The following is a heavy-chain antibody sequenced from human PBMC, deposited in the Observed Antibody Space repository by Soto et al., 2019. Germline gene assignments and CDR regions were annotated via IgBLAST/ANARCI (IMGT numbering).Heavy chain of an antibody. V-gene: IGHV3-73*01. CDR2: IRSKANSYAT. D-gene: IGHD2-2*01. Sequence: EVQLVESGGGLVQPGGSLKLSCAASGFTFSGSAMHWVRQASGKGLEWVGRIRSKANSYATAYAASVKGRFTISRDDSKNTAYLQMNSLKTEDTAVYYCTKHSDIAVVPAAMVYYYYYMDVWGKGTTVTVSS. CDR1: GFTFSGSA. CDR3: TKHSDIAVVPAAMVYYYYYMDV. J-gene: IGHJ6*03.